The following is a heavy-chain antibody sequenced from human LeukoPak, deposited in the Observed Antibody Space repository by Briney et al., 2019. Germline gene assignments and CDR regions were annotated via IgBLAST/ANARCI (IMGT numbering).Heavy chain of an antibody. J-gene: IGHJ4*02. D-gene: IGHD6-19*01. CDR2: TYSDGSDT. CDR1: GFTFSSYW. Sequence: GGSLRLSCAASGFTFSSYWMHWVRQAPGKGLVWVSRTYSDGSDTGYADSVKGRFTISRDNANNTLYLQMNSLRAEDTAVYYCARDGWVDYWGQGTLVTVSS. V-gene: IGHV3-74*01. CDR3: ARDGWVDY.